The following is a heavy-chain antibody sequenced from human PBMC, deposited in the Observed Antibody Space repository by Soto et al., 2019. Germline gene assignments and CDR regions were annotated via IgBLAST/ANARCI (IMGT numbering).Heavy chain of an antibody. Sequence: EVHLLESGEGLVQPGGSLRLSCAASGFTFSDYALSWVRQAPGKGLEWVSSISGSGTSTSYADSVKGRFTISRDNSKNTLYLQMDSLRVEDTAVYFCAKTAVVVYAPPAYYFDNWGQGTLVTVSS. D-gene: IGHD2-8*02. CDR1: GFTFSDYA. CDR2: ISGSGTST. J-gene: IGHJ4*02. V-gene: IGHV3-23*01. CDR3: AKTAVVVYAPPAYYFDN.